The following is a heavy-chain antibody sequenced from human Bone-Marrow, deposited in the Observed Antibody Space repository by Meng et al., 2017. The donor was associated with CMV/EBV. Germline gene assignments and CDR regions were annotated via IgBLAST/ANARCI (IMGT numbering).Heavy chain of an antibody. V-gene: IGHV1-69*05. CDR1: GYTFTGYY. CDR3: AVSSSGYPDY. D-gene: IGHD3-22*01. J-gene: IGHJ4*02. CDR2: IIPIFGTA. Sequence: SVKVSCKASGYTFTGYYMHWVRQAPGQGLEWMGGIIPIFGTANYAQKFQGRVTITTDESTSTAYMELSSLRSEDTAVYYCAVSSSGYPDYWGQGTLVTVSS.